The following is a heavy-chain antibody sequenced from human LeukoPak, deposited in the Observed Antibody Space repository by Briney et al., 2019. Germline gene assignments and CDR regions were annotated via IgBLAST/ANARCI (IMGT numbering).Heavy chain of an antibody. J-gene: IGHJ4*02. CDR1: GFTFSSYW. CDR2: IKQDGSEK. V-gene: IGHV3-7*01. Sequence: GGSLRLSCAASGFTFSSYWMSWVRQAPGKGLERVANIKQDGSEKYYVDSVKGRFTISRDNAKNSLYLQMNSLRAEDTAVYYCARRRYSGSSQHFDYWGQGTLVTVSS. CDR3: ARRRYSGSSQHFDY. D-gene: IGHD1-26*01.